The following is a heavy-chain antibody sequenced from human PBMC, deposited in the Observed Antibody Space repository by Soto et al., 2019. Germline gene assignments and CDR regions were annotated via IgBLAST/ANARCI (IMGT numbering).Heavy chain of an antibody. D-gene: IGHD5-12*01. V-gene: IGHV1-69*13. CDR1: GGTFSSFG. CDR2: IIPVFGRP. CDR3: AREGSGYNL. Sequence: SVKVSCKASGGTFSSFGISWVRQAPGQGLEWMGGIIPVFGRPNYAQRFRGRLTITADESTNTCYMELIDLESEDTAVYYCAREGSGYNLWGQGTQVTVSS. J-gene: IGHJ4*02.